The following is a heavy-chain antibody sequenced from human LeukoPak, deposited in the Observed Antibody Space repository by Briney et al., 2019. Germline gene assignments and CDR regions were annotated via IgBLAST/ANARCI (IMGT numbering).Heavy chain of an antibody. J-gene: IGHJ4*02. CDR3: ARDGRPLARVTGSCFDS. Sequence: PGGSLRLSGSASGFVFSDYPLHWIHQSPGKGPEWVAVISFAGSHQYYADSVKGRFTVSRDTSKNTLFLQMNRLTIEDTAIYFCARDGRPLARVTGSCFDSWGQGTLVTVS. CDR1: GFVFSDYP. CDR2: ISFAGSHQ. D-gene: IGHD2-21*02. V-gene: IGHV3-30*01.